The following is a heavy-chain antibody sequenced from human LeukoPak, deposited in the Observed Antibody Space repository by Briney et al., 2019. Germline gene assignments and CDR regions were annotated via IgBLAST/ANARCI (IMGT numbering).Heavy chain of an antibody. V-gene: IGHV4-61*02. Sequence: SETLSLTCTVSGVSISSDSYYWSWIRQPAGKGLEWIGRFYTSGTTNYNPSLKSRVTISVDTSKNQFSLKLRSVTAAGTALYYCARSELSCSGGSCPTRYAFDIWGQGTVVTASS. D-gene: IGHD2-15*01. CDR1: GVSISSDSYY. J-gene: IGHJ3*02. CDR2: FYTSGTT. CDR3: ARSELSCSGGSCPTRYAFDI.